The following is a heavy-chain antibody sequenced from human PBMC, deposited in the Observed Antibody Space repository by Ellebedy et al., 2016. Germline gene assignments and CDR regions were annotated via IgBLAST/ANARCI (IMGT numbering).Heavy chain of an antibody. CDR1: GFTFSNYS. D-gene: IGHD3-3*01. Sequence: GESLKISXAASGFTFSNYSMNWVRQAPGKGLEWVSSISSSSNYIYYADSVKGRFTISRDNAKNSMYLQVNSLRAEDTAVYYCARGSITVFGGVDVWGKGTTVTVSS. CDR2: ISSSSNYI. CDR3: ARGSITVFGGVDV. J-gene: IGHJ6*04. V-gene: IGHV3-21*01.